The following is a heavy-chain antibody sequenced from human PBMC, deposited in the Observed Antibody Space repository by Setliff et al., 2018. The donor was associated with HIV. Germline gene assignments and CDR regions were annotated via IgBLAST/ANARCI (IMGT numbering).Heavy chain of an antibody. Sequence: ASVKVSCKASGYTFTDFYIHWVRQAPGQGLEWIGRIKPKSGVADYLKKFQGRVTMTTDTSTNTAHMELIRPRFDDTAVYYCARAYYHDSSGYQGFDYWGQVTLVTVSS. D-gene: IGHD3-22*01. J-gene: IGHJ4*02. CDR1: GYTFTDFY. CDR3: ARAYYHDSSGYQGFDY. CDR2: IKPKSGVA. V-gene: IGHV1-2*06.